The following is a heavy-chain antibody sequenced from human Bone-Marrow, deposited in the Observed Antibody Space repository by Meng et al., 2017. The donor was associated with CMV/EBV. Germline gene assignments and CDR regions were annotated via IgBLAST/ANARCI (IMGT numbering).Heavy chain of an antibody. V-gene: IGHV1-2*02. CDR3: ARDAKGLFNPAGLDY. J-gene: IGHJ4*02. CDR1: GYTFTGYY. D-gene: IGHD6-13*01. CDR2: INPNSGDT. Sequence: ASVKVSCKASGYTFTGYYMHWVRQAPGQGLEWMGWINPNSGDTNYAQKFQGRVTMTRDTSISTAYMELSRLRSDDTAVYYCARDAKGLFNPAGLDYWGQGTLVTVSS.